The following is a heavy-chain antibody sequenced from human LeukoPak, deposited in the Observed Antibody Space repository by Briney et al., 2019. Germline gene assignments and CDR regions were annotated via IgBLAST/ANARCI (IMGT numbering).Heavy chain of an antibody. CDR2: ISGSGGST. V-gene: IGHV3-23*01. Sequence: PGGSLRLSCAASGFTFSSYAMSWVRQAPGKGLEWVSAISGSGGSTYYADSVKGRFTISRDNSKNTLYLQMNSLRAEDTAVYYCAKQQGIAAAGPYNWFDPWGQGTLVTVSS. CDR1: GFTFSSYA. CDR3: AKQQGIAAAGPYNWFDP. D-gene: IGHD6-13*01. J-gene: IGHJ5*02.